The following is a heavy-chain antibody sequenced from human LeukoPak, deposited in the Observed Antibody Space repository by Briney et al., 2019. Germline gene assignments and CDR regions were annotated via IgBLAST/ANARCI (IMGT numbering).Heavy chain of an antibody. Sequence: SETLSLTCTVSGDSISSYYWSWIRQPPGKGLEWIGYIYYTGSTNFNPSLKSRFTMSVDASKNQFSLKMTSVTAADTAVYYCARCGDSVYYYMDVWGKGTTVTVSS. CDR2: IYYTGST. CDR3: ARCGDSVYYYMDV. J-gene: IGHJ6*03. V-gene: IGHV4-59*08. CDR1: GDSISSYY. D-gene: IGHD4-17*01.